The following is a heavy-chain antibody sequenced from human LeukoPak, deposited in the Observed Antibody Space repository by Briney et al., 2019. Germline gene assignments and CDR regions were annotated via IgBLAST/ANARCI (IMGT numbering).Heavy chain of an antibody. D-gene: IGHD6-19*01. CDR2: ISGSGGST. CDR1: GFTFSSYA. J-gene: IGHJ4*02. Sequence: GGSLRLSCAASGFTFSSYAMSWVRQAPGKGLEWVSGISGSGGSTYYADSVKGRFTISRDNSKNTLFLQMNSLRDEDTAVYYCAKDKYSVAGTFDYWGQGTLVTVSS. V-gene: IGHV3-23*01. CDR3: AKDKYSVAGTFDY.